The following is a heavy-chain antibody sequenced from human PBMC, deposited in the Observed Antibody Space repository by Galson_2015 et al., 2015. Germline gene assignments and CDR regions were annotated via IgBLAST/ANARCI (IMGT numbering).Heavy chain of an antibody. V-gene: IGHV4-31*03. J-gene: IGHJ4*02. D-gene: IGHD5-18*01. CDR1: GGSISSGGYY. Sequence: LSLTCTVSGGSISSGGYYWSWIRQHPGQGLEWIGYIYYSGSTYYNPSLKSRVTISVDTSKNQFSLKLSSVTAADTAVYYCARETDTAKVSHWGQGALATVSS. CDR3: ARETDTAKVSH. CDR2: IYYSGST.